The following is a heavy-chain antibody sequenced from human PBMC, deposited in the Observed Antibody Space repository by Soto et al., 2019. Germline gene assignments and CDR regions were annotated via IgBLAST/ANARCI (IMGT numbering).Heavy chain of an antibody. CDR2: ISAYNGNT. D-gene: IGHD2-2*01. J-gene: IGHJ6*02. CDR3: ARGGDIVVVPAAMGSRPVIINGMDV. CDR1: GYTFTSYG. V-gene: IGHV1-18*01. Sequence: ASVKVSCKASGYTFTSYGISWVRQAPGQGLEWMGWISAYNGNTNYAQKLQGRDTMTTDTSTSTAYMELRSLRSDDTAVYYCARGGDIVVVPAAMGSRPVIINGMDVWGQGTTVTVSS.